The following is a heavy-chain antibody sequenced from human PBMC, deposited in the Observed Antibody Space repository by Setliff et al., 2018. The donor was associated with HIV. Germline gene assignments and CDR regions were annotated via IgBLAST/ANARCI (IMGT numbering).Heavy chain of an antibody. CDR3: TRKKTGQFGAFNM. CDR1: GDSFSGSY. V-gene: IGHV4-34*01. Sequence: SETLSLTCAVYGDSFSGSYWSWIRQSPGTGLEWIGEVNHNGGTNYNPSLKSRVVVSVDRSKNQFSLKLISVTAADTAVYYCTRKKTGQFGAFNMWGRGTLGTVSS. J-gene: IGHJ3*02. D-gene: IGHD7-27*01. CDR2: VNHNGGT.